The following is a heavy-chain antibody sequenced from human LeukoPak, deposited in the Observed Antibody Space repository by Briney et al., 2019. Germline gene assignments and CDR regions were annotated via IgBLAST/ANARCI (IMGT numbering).Heavy chain of an antibody. Sequence: GGSLRLSCAASGFRFSSYEMNWVRQAPGRGLEWVSYIGNTGRTIYYVDSVKGRFTVSRDNAKNSLYLQMNSLRAEDTAIYYCVRGYRYFFDYSGQGTLVTVSS. V-gene: IGHV3-48*03. CDR1: GFRFSSYE. CDR3: VRGYRYFFDY. CDR2: IGNTGRTI. D-gene: IGHD1-14*01. J-gene: IGHJ4*02.